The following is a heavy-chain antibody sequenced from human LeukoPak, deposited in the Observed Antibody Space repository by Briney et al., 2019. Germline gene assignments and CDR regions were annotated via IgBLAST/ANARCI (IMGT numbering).Heavy chain of an antibody. CDR2: IKQDGSEK. J-gene: IGHJ3*01. CDR1: GFTLSTYW. Sequence: GGSLRLSCVASGFTLSTYWMSWVRQASGKGLEWVASIKQDGSEKYYVDSVKGRFDISRDNAKNSLYLQMNSLGVEDTAVYYCARVDGIAVAPDDAFDVWGQGTMVTVSS. D-gene: IGHD6-19*01. V-gene: IGHV3-7*03. CDR3: ARVDGIAVAPDDAFDV.